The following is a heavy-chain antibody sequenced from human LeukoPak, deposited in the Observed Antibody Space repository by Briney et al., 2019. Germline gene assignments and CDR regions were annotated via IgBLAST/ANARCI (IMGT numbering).Heavy chain of an antibody. CDR2: IKQGGSEK. CDR3: ARDYYDSSGYYLFDY. D-gene: IGHD3-22*01. Sequence: GGSLRLSCAASGFTFSSYWMSWVRQAPGKGLEWVANIKQGGSEKYYVGSVKGRFTISRDNAKNSLYLQMNSLRAEDTAVYYCARDYYDSSGYYLFDYWGQGTLVTVSS. CDR1: GFTFSSYW. V-gene: IGHV3-7*01. J-gene: IGHJ4*02.